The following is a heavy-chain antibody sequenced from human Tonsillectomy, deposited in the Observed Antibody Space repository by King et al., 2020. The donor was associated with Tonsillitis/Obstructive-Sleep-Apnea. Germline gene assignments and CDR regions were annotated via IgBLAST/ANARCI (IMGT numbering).Heavy chain of an antibody. V-gene: IGHV3-64D*06. CDR3: VKGTSGEFYYYYMDV. D-gene: IGHD3-10*01. CDR2: ISSNVGST. CDR1: GFTFSSYA. Sequence: VQLVESGGGLVQPGGSLRLSCSASGFTFSSYALHWVRQAPGKGLEYVSAISSNVGSTYFADSVKGRFTISRDNSKNTLYLEMSSLRAEDTAVYYCVKGTSGEFYYYYMDVWGKGTTVTVSS. J-gene: IGHJ6*03.